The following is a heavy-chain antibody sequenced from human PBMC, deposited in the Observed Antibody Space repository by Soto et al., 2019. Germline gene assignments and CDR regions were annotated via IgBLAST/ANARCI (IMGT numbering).Heavy chain of an antibody. J-gene: IGHJ3*02. D-gene: IGHD2-2*01. CDR3: AYRVAEKSWCTTTSCFLIAFDI. Sequence: EAQLLESGGGVVQPGGSLRLSCAASGFIFSNFAMNWVRQAPGKGLEWVSGISAGGGDTYYADSLRGRFIISRDNSKDTLYRQMSGLRAEDTALYYCAYRVAEKSWCTTTSCFLIAFDIWGQGTMVTVSS. CDR2: ISAGGGDT. V-gene: IGHV3-23*01. CDR1: GFIFSNFA.